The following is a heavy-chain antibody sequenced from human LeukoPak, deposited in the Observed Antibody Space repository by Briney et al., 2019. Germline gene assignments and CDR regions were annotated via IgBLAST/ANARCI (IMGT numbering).Heavy chain of an antibody. D-gene: IGHD1-26*01. CDR1: GFTFSDYY. CDR2: ISSSGSTI. J-gene: IGHJ3*02. V-gene: IGHV3-11*04. Sequence: GGSLRLSCAASGFTFSDYYMSWIRQAPGKGLEWVSYISSSGSTIYYADSVKGRFTISRDNAKSTLYLQMNSLRAEDTAVYYCARVRVGSGSSHAADAFDIWGRGTMVTVSS. CDR3: ARVRVGSGSSHAADAFDI.